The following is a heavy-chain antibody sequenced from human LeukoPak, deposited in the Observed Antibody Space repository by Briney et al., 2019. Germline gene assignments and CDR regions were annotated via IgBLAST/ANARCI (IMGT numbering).Heavy chain of an antibody. Sequence: GASVKVSCKASGGTLSSHTFSWVRQAPGQGLEWMGRITPIIDSAKYAQNFQDGVTITADKSTSTVYMELSSLRSEDTAVYFCARVNLRGSQYNWFDPWGQGTLVTVSS. CDR1: GGTLSSHT. J-gene: IGHJ5*02. D-gene: IGHD1-26*01. CDR2: ITPIIDSA. CDR3: ARVNLRGSQYNWFDP. V-gene: IGHV1-69*08.